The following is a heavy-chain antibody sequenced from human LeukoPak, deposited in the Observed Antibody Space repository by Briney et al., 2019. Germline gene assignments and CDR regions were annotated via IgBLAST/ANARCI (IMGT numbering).Heavy chain of an antibody. CDR1: GGSISSYY. CDR3: ARSELGWFDP. J-gene: IGHJ5*02. V-gene: IGHV4-59*08. D-gene: IGHD2/OR15-2a*01. CDR2: IYYSGST. Sequence: SETLSLTCTVSGGSISSYYWSWIRQPPGKGLEWIGYIYYSGSTNYNPSLKSRVTISVDTSKNQFSLKLGSVTAADTAVYYCARSELGWFDPWGQGTLVTVSS.